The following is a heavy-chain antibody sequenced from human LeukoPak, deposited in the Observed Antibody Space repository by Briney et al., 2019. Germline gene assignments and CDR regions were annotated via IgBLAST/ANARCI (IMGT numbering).Heavy chain of an antibody. CDR3: AKWVCGSGSYFDY. V-gene: IGHV3-23*01. CDR1: GFTFSSYA. D-gene: IGHD3-10*01. J-gene: IGHJ4*02. Sequence: GGSLRLSCAASGFTFSSYAMSWVRQAPGKGLDWVSAISGSGGSTYYADSVKGRFTISRDNSKNTLYLQMNSLRAEDTAVYYCAKWVCGSGSYFDYWGQGTLVTVSS. CDR2: ISGSGGST.